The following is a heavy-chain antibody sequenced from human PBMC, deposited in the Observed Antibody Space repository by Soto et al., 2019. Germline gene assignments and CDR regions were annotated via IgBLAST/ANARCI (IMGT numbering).Heavy chain of an antibody. D-gene: IGHD3-3*01. V-gene: IGHV3-15*07. CDR3: TTDPRFLEWLFLSLPGYSYYGMDV. CDR1: GFTFSNAW. J-gene: IGHJ6*02. CDR2: IKSKTDGGTT. Sequence: GGSLRLSCAASGFTFSNAWMNWVRQAPGKGLEWVGRIKSKTDGGTTDYAAPVKGRFTISRDDSKNTLYLQMNSLKTEDTAVYYCTTDPRFLEWLFLSLPGYSYYGMDVWGQGTTVTVSS.